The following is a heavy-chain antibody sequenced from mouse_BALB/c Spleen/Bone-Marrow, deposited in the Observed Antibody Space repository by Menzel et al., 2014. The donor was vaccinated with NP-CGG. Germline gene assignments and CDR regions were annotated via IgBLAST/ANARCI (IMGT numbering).Heavy chain of an antibody. D-gene: IGHD1-2*01. CDR1: GYSFTGYY. J-gene: IGHJ2*01. CDR3: AGLEHYYGYYFDY. Sequence: EVKLVESGPDLVKPGASVQISCKASGYSFTGYYLHWVKQSQGQSLEWIGRVNPNNGGTGYNQKFKGKAILAVDKSSSTAYMELRSLTSEDSAVYYCAGLEHYYGYYFDYWGQGTTLTVSS. V-gene: IGHV1-34*01. CDR2: VNPNNGGT.